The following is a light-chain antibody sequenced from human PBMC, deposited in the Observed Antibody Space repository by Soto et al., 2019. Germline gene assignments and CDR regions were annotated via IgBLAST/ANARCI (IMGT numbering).Light chain of an antibody. CDR3: QQYNNWLWT. J-gene: IGKJ1*01. CDR1: QNISSN. V-gene: IGKV3-15*01. CDR2: GAS. Sequence: EIVMTQSPATLSVSPGERATLSCRASQNISSNLAWYQQKPGQAPRVLIDGASTRATGIPARFSGSGSGTEFTLTISSLQSEDFAVYYGQQYNNWLWTFGQGTKVEIK.